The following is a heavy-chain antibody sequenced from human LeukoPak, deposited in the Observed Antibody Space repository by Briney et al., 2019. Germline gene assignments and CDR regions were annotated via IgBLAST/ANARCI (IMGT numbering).Heavy chain of an antibody. CDR2: IWYDGSKK. D-gene: IGHD3-9*01. CDR1: GFTFSNFG. V-gene: IGHV3-33*01. J-gene: IGHJ4*02. Sequence: GRSLRLSCAASGFTFSNFGMHWVRQAPGKGLEWVAVIWYDGSKKYYADSVKGRFTISRDNSTLFLQMNSLRAEDTAIYYCATFQYYDILTGMRYWGQGTLVTVSS. CDR3: ATFQYYDILTGMRY.